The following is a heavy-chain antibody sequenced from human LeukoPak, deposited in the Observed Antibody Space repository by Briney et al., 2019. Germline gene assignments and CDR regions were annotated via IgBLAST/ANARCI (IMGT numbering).Heavy chain of an antibody. CDR2: INAGNGNT. Sequence: ASVTVSCKASGYTFTSYAMHWVRQAPGQRLEWMGWINAGNGNTKYSQKFQGRVTITRDTSASTAYMELSSLRSEDTAVYYCARVAVAGPSRYFDYWGQGTLVTVSS. CDR3: ARVAVAGPSRYFDY. V-gene: IGHV1-3*01. J-gene: IGHJ4*02. CDR1: GYTFTSYA. D-gene: IGHD6-19*01.